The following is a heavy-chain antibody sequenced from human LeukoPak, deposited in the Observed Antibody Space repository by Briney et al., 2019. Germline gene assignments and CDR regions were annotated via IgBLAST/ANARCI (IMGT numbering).Heavy chain of an antibody. CDR2: ISAYNGNT. CDR1: GYRFTSYG. J-gene: IGHJ5*02. Sequence: ASVKVSCKASGYRFTSYGISWVRQAPGQGLEWMGWISAYNGNTNYAQKLQGRVTMTTDTSTSTAYMELRSLRSDDTAVYYCARDIYYDILTGHRYWFDPWGQGTLVTVSS. D-gene: IGHD3-9*01. V-gene: IGHV1-18*01. CDR3: ARDIYYDILTGHRYWFDP.